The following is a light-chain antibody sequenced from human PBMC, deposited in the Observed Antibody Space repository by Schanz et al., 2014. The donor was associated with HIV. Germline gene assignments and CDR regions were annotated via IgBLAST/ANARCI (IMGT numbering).Light chain of an antibody. CDR2: VNH. CDR1: AFNIGQNY. J-gene: IGLJ3*02. Sequence: QSVLTQPPSMSAAPGQRVTISCAGSAFNIGQNYVSWFQQFPGTAPKLLIYVNHQRPSDIPDRFSGSKSGPSASLAIRGLQSDDEAYYYCAAWDDLLNGPVFGGGTKLTVL. V-gene: IGLV1-51*01. CDR3: AAWDDLLNGPV.